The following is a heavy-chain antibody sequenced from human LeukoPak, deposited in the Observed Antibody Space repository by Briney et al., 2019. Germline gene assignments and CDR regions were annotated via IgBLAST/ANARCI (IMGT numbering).Heavy chain of an antibody. CDR1: GIAFNSHA. CDR2: ISYDGRSG. V-gene: IGHV3-30*04. CDR3: ARSRDGYNYNSFDL. Sequence: PGGSLRLSCIVSGIAFNSHAVHWVRQAPGKGLEWVADISYDGRSGHHADSVKGRFTISRDNSKNTLYLQMNSLRREDTAVYYCARSRDGYNYNSFDLWGQGTMVIVSS. D-gene: IGHD5-24*01. J-gene: IGHJ3*01.